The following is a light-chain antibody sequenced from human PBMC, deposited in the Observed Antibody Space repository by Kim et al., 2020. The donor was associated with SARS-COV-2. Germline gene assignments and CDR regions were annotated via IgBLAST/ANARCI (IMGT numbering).Light chain of an antibody. CDR2: YDS. CDR1: NIGSKS. Sequence: SYELTQPPSVSVAPGKTARITCGGNNIGSKSVHWYQQKPGQAPVLVIYYDSDRPSGIPERFSGSNSGNTATLTISRVEAGDEADYYCQVWDSSSDHRPWVFGGGTQLTVL. CDR3: QVWDSSSDHRPWV. J-gene: IGLJ3*02. V-gene: IGLV3-21*04.